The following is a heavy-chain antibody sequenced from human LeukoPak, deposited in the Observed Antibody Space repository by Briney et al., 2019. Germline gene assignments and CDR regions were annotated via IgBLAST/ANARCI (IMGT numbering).Heavy chain of an antibody. CDR1: GGAISSGSYY. J-gene: IGHJ3*02. Sequence: SETLSLTCTVSGGAISSGSYYWSWIRQPAGKGLEWIGRIYTSGSTNYNPSLKSRVTISVDTSKNQFSLKLSSVTAADTAVYYCARDSEDGDDAFDIWGQGTMVTVSS. D-gene: IGHD4-17*01. CDR3: ARDSEDGDDAFDI. CDR2: IYTSGST. V-gene: IGHV4-61*02.